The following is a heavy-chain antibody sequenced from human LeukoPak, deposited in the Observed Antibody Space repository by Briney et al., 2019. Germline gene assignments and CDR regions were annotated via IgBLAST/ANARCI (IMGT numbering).Heavy chain of an antibody. Sequence: TLSLTCTVSGASISSGGYYWSWIRQHPGKGLEWIGYIFYSGSTYYNPSLKSRVTISVDTSKNQFSLKLSSVTAADTAVYYSARESNYYFEYWGQGTLVTVSS. V-gene: IGHV4-31*03. J-gene: IGHJ4*02. CDR2: IFYSGST. CDR3: ARESNYYFEY. CDR1: GASISSGGYY. D-gene: IGHD3-10*01.